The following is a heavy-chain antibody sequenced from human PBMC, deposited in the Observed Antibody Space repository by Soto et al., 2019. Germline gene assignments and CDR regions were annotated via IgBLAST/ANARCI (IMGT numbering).Heavy chain of an antibody. CDR3: AKARSTVAGLFDS. J-gene: IGHJ4*02. V-gene: IGHV3-53*01. CDR1: GFTVSSNY. Sequence: EVQLVESGGGLIQPGGSLRLSCAASGFTVSSNYMTWVRQAPGKGLEWVSAIYSGGNTSYADSVKGRFTISRDNSKNTLYLQMNSLRADDTAVYYCAKARSTVAGLFDSWGQGTLVTVSS. D-gene: IGHD6-13*01. CDR2: IYSGGNT.